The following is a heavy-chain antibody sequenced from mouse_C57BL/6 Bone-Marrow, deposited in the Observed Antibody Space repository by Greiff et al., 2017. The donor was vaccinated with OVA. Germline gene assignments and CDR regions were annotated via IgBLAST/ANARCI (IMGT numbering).Heavy chain of an antibody. J-gene: IGHJ3*01. CDR2: ISSGSSTI. V-gene: IGHV5-17*01. CDR1: GFTFSDYG. Sequence: DVKLVESGGGLVKPGGSLKLSCAASGFTFSDYGMHWVRQAPEKGLEWVAYISSGSSTIYYADTVKGRFTISRDNAKNTLFLQMTSLRSEDTAMYYCASIKFAYWGQGTLVTVSA. CDR3: ASIKFAY.